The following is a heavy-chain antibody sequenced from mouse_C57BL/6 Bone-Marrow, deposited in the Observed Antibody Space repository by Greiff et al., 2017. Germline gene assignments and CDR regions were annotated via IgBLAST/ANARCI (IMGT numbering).Heavy chain of an antibody. Sequence: EVQLQQSGPELVKPGASVKISCKASGYTFTDYYMNWVKQSHGKSLEWIGDINPNNGGTSYNQKFKGKATLTVDKSSSTAYMELRSLTSEDSAVYYCASSITTVVDYWGQGTTLTVSS. V-gene: IGHV1-26*01. J-gene: IGHJ2*01. CDR2: INPNNGGT. CDR1: GYTFTDYY. D-gene: IGHD1-1*01. CDR3: ASSITTVVDY.